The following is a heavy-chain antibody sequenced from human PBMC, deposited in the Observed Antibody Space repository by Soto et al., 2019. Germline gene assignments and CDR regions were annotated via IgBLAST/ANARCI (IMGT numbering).Heavy chain of an antibody. D-gene: IGHD3-16*01. Sequence: PSETLSLTCTVSGGSISHYHWNWIRQAPGKGLEWIGYIYYSGSTNYNPSLKSRVTISVDTSKNQFSLKLSSVTAADTAVYYCASAHYDYIWGSRGAFDIWGQGTMVTVSS. V-gene: IGHV4-59*01. CDR2: IYYSGST. J-gene: IGHJ3*02. CDR1: GGSISHYH. CDR3: ASAHYDYIWGSRGAFDI.